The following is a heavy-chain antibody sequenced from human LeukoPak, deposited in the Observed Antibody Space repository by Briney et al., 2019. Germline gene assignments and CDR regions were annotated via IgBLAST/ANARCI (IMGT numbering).Heavy chain of an antibody. CDR1: GYTFTSYA. V-gene: IGHV1-3*01. Sequence: ASVTVSCKASGYTFTSYAMHWVRQAPGQRLEWMGWINAGNGNTKYTQKFQGRVTITRDTSASTAYMELSSLRSEDTAVYYCAMGYCSGGSCYSLPYYYYGMDVWGKGTTVTVSS. CDR3: AMGYCSGGSCYSLPYYYYGMDV. J-gene: IGHJ6*04. CDR2: INAGNGNT. D-gene: IGHD2-15*01.